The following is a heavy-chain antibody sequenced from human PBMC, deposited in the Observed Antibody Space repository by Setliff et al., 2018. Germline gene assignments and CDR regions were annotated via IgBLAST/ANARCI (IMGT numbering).Heavy chain of an antibody. V-gene: IGHV1-18*01. CDR3: ARDLDYQYYYDSSGRDAFDI. D-gene: IGHD3-22*01. CDR1: GFTFKTYS. Sequence: PSVKVSCKASGFTFKTYSFSWIRQAPGQGLEWVGWISGYNSNTIYAQNFQGRVTMTTDASTNTAYMELRSLGSDDTAVYYCARDLDYQYYYDSSGRDAFDIWGQGTMVTVS. J-gene: IGHJ3*02. CDR2: ISGYNSNT.